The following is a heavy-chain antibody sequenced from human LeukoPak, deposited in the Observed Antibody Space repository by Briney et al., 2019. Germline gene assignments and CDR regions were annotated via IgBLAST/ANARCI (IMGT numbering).Heavy chain of an antibody. CDR2: IIPIFGTA. D-gene: IGHD3-22*01. CDR1: GGTFSSYA. CDR3: ATLRESPIRNYYDSSGYYYVTLDY. Sequence: SVKVSCKASGGTFSSYAISWVRQAPGQGLELMGRIIPIFGTANYAQKFQGRVTITTDESTSTAYMELSSLRSEDTAVYYCATLRESPIRNYYDSSGYYYVTLDYWGQGTLVTVSS. J-gene: IGHJ4*02. V-gene: IGHV1-69*05.